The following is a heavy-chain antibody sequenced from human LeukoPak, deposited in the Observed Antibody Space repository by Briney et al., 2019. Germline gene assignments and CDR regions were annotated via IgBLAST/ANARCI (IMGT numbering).Heavy chain of an antibody. D-gene: IGHD3-10*01. J-gene: IGHJ4*02. CDR2: ISTTSAYM. CDR1: GFTFSSYS. V-gene: IGHV3-21*06. Sequence: GGSLRLSCAASGFTFSSYSMNWVRQAPGKGLEWVSSISTTSAYMYYADSVKGRFTISRDNAKNSLYLQMNSLGAEDTAVYYCARVYYYGSGSYSHYFDYWGQGTLVTVSS. CDR3: ARVYYYGSGSYSHYFDY.